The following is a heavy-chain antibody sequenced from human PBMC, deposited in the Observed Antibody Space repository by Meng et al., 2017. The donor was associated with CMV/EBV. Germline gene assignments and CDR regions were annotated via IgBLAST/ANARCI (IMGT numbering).Heavy chain of an antibody. Sequence: GGSLRLSCAASGFTFSSYWMHWVRQAPGKGLVWVSRINSDGSSTSYADSVKGRFTISRDNAKNTLYLQMNSLRAEDTAVYYCARDRYSSGGYSSGAHWFDPWGQGTLVTVSS. D-gene: IGHD6-19*01. J-gene: IGHJ5*02. CDR3: ARDRYSSGGYSSGAHWFDP. V-gene: IGHV3-74*01. CDR1: GFTFSSYW. CDR2: INSDGSST.